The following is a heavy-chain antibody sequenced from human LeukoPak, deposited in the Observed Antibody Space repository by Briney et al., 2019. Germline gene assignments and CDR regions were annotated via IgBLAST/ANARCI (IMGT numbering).Heavy chain of an antibody. J-gene: IGHJ4*02. V-gene: IGHV3-74*01. CDR1: AFTFSSYW. CDR2: INSDGSST. CDR3: ARDRSGYDFDY. D-gene: IGHD5-12*01. Sequence: SGGSLRLSCAASAFTFSSYWMHWVRQGPGKGLVWVSRINSDGSSTSYADSVKGRFTISRDNAKNTLYLQMNSLRAEDTAVYYCARDRSGYDFDYWGQGTLVTVSS.